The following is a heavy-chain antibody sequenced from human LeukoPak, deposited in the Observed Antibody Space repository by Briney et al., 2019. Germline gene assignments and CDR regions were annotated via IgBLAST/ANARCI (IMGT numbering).Heavy chain of an antibody. Sequence: GESLKISCKGSGYRFTSYWIAWARQMPGKGLEWMGIIYPGDSETRYGPSFQGQVTISADKSISTAYLQWSSLKASDTAMYYCARLAYYYGSGSYYFDYWGQGTLVTVSS. D-gene: IGHD3-10*01. CDR3: ARLAYYYGSGSYYFDY. CDR2: IYPGDSET. J-gene: IGHJ4*02. CDR1: GYRFTSYW. V-gene: IGHV5-51*01.